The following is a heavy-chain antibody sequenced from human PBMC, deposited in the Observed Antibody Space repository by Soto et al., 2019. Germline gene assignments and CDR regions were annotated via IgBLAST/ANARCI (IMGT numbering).Heavy chain of an antibody. V-gene: IGHV3-73*01. Sequence: GGSLRLSCAASGFTLSGSAMHWVRQASGKGLEWVGRIRSKAFSYATAYAASVKGRFTISRDDSKNTAYLQMTSLKSEDTAVYYCTRLDISGNYYDYWGQGTLVTVSS. J-gene: IGHJ4*02. CDR3: TRLDISGNYYDY. CDR2: IRSKAFSYAT. CDR1: GFTLSGSA. D-gene: IGHD3-22*01.